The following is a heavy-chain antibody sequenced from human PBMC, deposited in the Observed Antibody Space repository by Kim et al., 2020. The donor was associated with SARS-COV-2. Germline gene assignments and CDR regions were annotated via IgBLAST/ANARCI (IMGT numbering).Heavy chain of an antibody. CDR3: TRDKTVVPAAN. CDR1: GFTFGDYA. CDR2: IRSKAYGGTT. J-gene: IGHJ4*02. Sequence: GGSLRLSCTASGFTFGDYAMSWFRQAPGKGLEWVGFIRSKAYGGTTEYAASVKGRFTISRDDSKSIAYLQMNSLKTEDTAVYYCTRDKTVVPAANWGQGTLVTVSS. D-gene: IGHD2-2*01. V-gene: IGHV3-49*03.